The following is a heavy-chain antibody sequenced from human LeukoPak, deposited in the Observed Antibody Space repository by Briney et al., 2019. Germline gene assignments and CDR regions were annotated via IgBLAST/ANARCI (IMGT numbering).Heavy chain of an antibody. CDR1: GFTFSSYW. CDR2: IKEDGSEK. D-gene: IGHD3-16*02. V-gene: IGHV3-7*01. J-gene: IGHJ5*02. CDR3: ARDLMSSRKGFDP. Sequence: GGSLRLSCAASGFTFSSYWMSWVRQAPGKGLEWVATIKEDGSEKYYVDSVKGRFTISRDNAKNTVYLQMNSLRAEDTAVYYCARDLMSSRKGFDPWGQGTLVTVSS.